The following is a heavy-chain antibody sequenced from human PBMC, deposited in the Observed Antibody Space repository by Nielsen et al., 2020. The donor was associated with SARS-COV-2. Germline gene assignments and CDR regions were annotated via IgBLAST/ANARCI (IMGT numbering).Heavy chain of an antibody. D-gene: IGHD2-15*01. Sequence: WVRQAPGQGLEWMGWINPNSGGTNYAQKFQGRVTMTRDTSISTAYMELSRLRSDDTAVHYCARGDFIVVVPTSTGYYYGMDVWGQGTTVTVSS. CDR3: ARGDFIVVVPTSTGYYYGMDV. J-gene: IGHJ6*02. V-gene: IGHV1-2*02. CDR2: INPNSGGT.